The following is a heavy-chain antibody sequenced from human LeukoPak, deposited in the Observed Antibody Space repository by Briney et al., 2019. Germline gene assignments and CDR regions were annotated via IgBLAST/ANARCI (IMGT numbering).Heavy chain of an antibody. CDR2: ISGSGGRT. CDR1: GFTFSSYA. V-gene: IGHV3-23*01. D-gene: IGHD6-13*01. J-gene: IGHJ4*02. Sequence: GGSLRLSCAASGFTFSSYAMSWVRQAPGKGLEWVSAISGSGGRTYYADSVKGRFTISRDNSKNTLYLQMDSLRAEDTAVYYCAKDIGPYSSSWFIFGFWGQGTLVTVSS. CDR3: AKDIGPYSSSWFIFGF.